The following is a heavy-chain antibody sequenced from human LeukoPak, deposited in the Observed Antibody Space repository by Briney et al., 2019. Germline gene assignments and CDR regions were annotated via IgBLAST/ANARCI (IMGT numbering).Heavy chain of an antibody. Sequence: GGTLRLSCAASGFTFSSYGMSWVRQAPGKGLEWVSGISASGGSTYYADSLKGRFTISRDNSKNTLYLQMNSLRAEDTAVYYCARGNALWDYWGQGTLVTVSS. CDR2: ISASGGST. CDR3: ARGNALWDY. V-gene: IGHV3-23*01. D-gene: IGHD3-16*01. J-gene: IGHJ4*02. CDR1: GFTFSSYG.